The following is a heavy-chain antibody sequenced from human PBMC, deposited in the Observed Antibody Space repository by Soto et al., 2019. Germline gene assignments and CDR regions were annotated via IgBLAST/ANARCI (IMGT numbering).Heavy chain of an antibody. J-gene: IGHJ6*02. CDR2: INHSGST. Sequence: SETLSLTCAVYGGSFSGYYWSWIRQPPGKGLEWIGEINHSGSTNYNPSLKSRVTISVDTSKNQFSLKLSSVTAADTAVYYCARAGIVLMVYAQGGMDVWVQGTTVTVS. D-gene: IGHD2-8*01. CDR3: ARAGIVLMVYAQGGMDV. CDR1: GGSFSGYY. V-gene: IGHV4-34*01.